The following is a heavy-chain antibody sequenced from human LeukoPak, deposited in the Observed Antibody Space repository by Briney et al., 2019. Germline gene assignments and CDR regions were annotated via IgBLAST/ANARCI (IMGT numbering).Heavy chain of an antibody. V-gene: IGHV3-23*01. Sequence: GGSLRLSCAASGFTFSSYAMSWVRQAPGKGLEWVSSISNSGGRTFYTDFVKGRFTISRDNSKITLYLQMNSLRAEDTAVYYCAKSYNGYESKPDYWGQGTLVTVSS. CDR1: GFTFSSYA. CDR3: AKSYNGYESKPDY. CDR2: ISNSGGRT. D-gene: IGHD5-12*01. J-gene: IGHJ4*02.